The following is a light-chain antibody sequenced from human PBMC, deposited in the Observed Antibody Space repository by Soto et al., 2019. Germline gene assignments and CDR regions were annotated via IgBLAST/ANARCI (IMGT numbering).Light chain of an antibody. CDR2: KAS. V-gene: IGKV1-5*03. CDR3: QQYNSYSPK. J-gene: IGKJ1*01. Sequence: DIQMTQSPCTLSASVVDRVTITCRASQSISVWLAWYQQKAGKAPNLLIYKASRLESGVPSRFSGSGSETEFTLTISGLQPGDSATYYCQQYNSYSPKFGQGTKVDIK. CDR1: QSISVW.